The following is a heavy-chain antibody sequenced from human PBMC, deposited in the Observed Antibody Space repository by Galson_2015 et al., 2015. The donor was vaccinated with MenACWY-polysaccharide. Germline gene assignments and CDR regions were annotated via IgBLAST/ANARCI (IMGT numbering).Heavy chain of an antibody. J-gene: IGHJ4*02. CDR2: ISYDGRNK. Sequence: SLRLSCAASGFTFSNYGMHWVRQAPGKGLEWVAVISYDGRNKYYADSVKGRFTIFRDDSKNTLYLQMNSLRAEDTAVYYCAKDRGFCNGGSCYNTDYWGQGTLVPVSS. V-gene: IGHV3-30*18. D-gene: IGHD2-15*01. CDR3: AKDRGFCNGGSCYNTDY. CDR1: GFTFSNYG.